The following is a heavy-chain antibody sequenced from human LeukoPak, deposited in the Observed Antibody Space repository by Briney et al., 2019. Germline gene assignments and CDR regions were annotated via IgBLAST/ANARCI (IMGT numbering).Heavy chain of an antibody. CDR2: ISSNGGST. Sequence: ISSNGGSTYYANSVKGRFTISRDNSKNTLYLQMGSLRAEDMAVYYCARVDWGEEAYFDYWGQGTLVTVSS. CDR3: ARVDWGEEAYFDY. D-gene: IGHD7-27*01. V-gene: IGHV3-64*01. J-gene: IGHJ4*02.